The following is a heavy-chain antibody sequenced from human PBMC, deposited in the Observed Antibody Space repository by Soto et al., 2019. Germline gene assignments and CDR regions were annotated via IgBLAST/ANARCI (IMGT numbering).Heavy chain of an antibody. V-gene: IGHV3-48*02. CDR3: ARATRRSTLVRGVTTALDF. CDR2: ISSTTSPV. Sequence: HPGGSLRLSCEASGFNFKIYDMNWVRQAPGKGLEWVSYISSTTSPVYYADSVKGRFTISRDNAKNSLFLQMNSLRDQDTAVYYCARATRRSTLVRGVTTALDFWGQGTRVTVSS. D-gene: IGHD3-10*01. J-gene: IGHJ4*02. CDR1: GFNFKIYD.